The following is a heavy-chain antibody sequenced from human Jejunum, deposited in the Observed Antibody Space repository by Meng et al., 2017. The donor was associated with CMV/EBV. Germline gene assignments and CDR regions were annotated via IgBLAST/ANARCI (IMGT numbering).Heavy chain of an antibody. CDR3: ARQPGSLAY. V-gene: IGHV3-30-3*01. Sequence: GQLVDVGGAVAPAGRSLRLSCTAFGFTFSANALHWFRQAPGKGLEWVAVISDDGSNEYYADSVKGRFTISRDNSKNTLYLQMNSLRAADTAVYYCARQPGSLAYWGQGTLVTVSS. CDR2: ISDDGSNE. J-gene: IGHJ4*02. CDR1: GFTFSANA.